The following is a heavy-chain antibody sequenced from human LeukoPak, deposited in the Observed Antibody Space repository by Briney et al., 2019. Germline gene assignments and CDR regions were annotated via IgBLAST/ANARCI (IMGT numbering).Heavy chain of an antibody. V-gene: IGHV4-61*01. Sequence: TSETLSLTCTVSGGSVSSGSYYWSWLRQPPGKGLEWIGYIYYSGSTNYNPSLKSRVTISVDTSKNQFSLKLSSVTAADTAVYYCARLQYYDFWSGYGDFDYWGQGTLVTVSS. J-gene: IGHJ4*02. CDR2: IYYSGST. CDR3: ARLQYYDFWSGYGDFDY. D-gene: IGHD3-3*01. CDR1: GGSVSSGSYY.